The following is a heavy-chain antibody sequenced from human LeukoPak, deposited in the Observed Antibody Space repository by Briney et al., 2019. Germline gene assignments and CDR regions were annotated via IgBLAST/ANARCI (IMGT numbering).Heavy chain of an antibody. CDR3: ARDTRYYYDSSAYYRSDAFDI. Sequence: ASVKASCKASGYTFTGYYIHWVRQAPGQGLEWMGWINPNSGGTNYAQKFQGRVTMTRDTPISTAYMELSRLRSDDAAVYYCARDTRYYYDSSAYYRSDAFDIWGQGTMVTVSS. J-gene: IGHJ3*02. D-gene: IGHD3-22*01. CDR1: GYTFTGYY. V-gene: IGHV1-2*02. CDR2: INPNSGGT.